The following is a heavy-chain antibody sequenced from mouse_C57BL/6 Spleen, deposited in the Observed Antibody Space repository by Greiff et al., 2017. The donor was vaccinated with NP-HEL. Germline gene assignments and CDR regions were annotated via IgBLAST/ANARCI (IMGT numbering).Heavy chain of an antibody. CDR1: GYTFTSYW. Sequence: QVQLKQPGTELVKPGASVKLSCKASGYTFTSYWMHWVKQRPGQGLEWIGNINPTNGGTNCNEKFKSKATLTVDKSSSTAYMQLSSLTSEDSAVYYCARSYGSSSYWYFDVWGTGTTVTVSS. D-gene: IGHD1-1*01. CDR2: INPTNGGT. J-gene: IGHJ1*03. CDR3: ARSYGSSSYWYFDV. V-gene: IGHV1-53*01.